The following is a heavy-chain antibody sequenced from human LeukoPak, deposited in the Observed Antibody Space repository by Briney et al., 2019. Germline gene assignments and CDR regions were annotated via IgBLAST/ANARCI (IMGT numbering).Heavy chain of an antibody. J-gene: IGHJ3*02. CDR1: GFTFSRYW. CDR2: ISTDGTST. Sequence: GGSLRLSRAASGFTFSRYWMHWVRQAPGKGLVWVSRISTDGTSTTYADSVKGRFTISRDNAKNTLYLQMNSLRAEDTAVYYCARDKGHAFDIWGQGTMITVSS. CDR3: ARDKGHAFDI. V-gene: IGHV3-74*01.